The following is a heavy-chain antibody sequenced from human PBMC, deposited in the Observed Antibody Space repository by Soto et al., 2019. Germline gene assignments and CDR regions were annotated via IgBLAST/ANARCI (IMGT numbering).Heavy chain of an antibody. V-gene: IGHV4-59*01. CDR1: GGSISSYY. CDR2: IYYSGTT. Sequence: ETLSLTCTVSGGSISSYYWSWIRQPPGKGLEWIGYIYYSGTTNYNPSLNSRVTISVDTSKNQFSLKLRSVTAADTAVYYCVRGYYYGSGSLAFDYWGQGTLVTVSS. J-gene: IGHJ4*02. D-gene: IGHD3-10*01. CDR3: VRGYYYGSGSLAFDY.